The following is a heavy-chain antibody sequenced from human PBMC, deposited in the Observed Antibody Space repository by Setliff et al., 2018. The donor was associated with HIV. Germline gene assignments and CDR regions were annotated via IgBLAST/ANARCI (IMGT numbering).Heavy chain of an antibody. CDR1: GGSINNYF. D-gene: IGHD5-12*01. CDR2: LYYTGRA. Sequence: ETLSLTCTVSGGSINNYFWSWIRQPPGKGLEWLGCLYYTGRADYNPSLKSRLTVSVDTSKNQFSLKLSSVTAADTAVYYCARDGYNYKKGTSYMDVWGKGTTVTVSS. CDR3: ARDGYNYKKGTSYMDV. V-gene: IGHV4-59*01. J-gene: IGHJ6*03.